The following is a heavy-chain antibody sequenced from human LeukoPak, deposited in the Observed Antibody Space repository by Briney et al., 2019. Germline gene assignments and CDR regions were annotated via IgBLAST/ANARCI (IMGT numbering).Heavy chain of an antibody. Sequence: GGSLRLSCATSGFTFSAYSIMWVRQAPGPRLKWGTSLSGTSDYIFYADSVKGRFTISRDNSRSSLYLQMNSLRGDDTAVYYCARRGAGDYCFDYWGQGILVTVSS. CDR1: GFTFSAYS. D-gene: IGHD2-15*01. CDR3: ARRGAGDYCFDY. J-gene: IGHJ4*02. V-gene: IGHV3-21*01. CDR2: LSGTSDYI.